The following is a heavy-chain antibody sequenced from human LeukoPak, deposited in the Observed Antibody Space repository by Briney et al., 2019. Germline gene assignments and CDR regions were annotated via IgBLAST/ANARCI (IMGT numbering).Heavy chain of an antibody. CDR1: GFTLTNYA. CDR3: AKGFTTGWSEGYLDY. CDR2: ISGGNT. Sequence: GGSLRLSCAASGFTLTNYAMNWVGQTPGKGLEWVSGISGGNTYYAYFVRGRFTISRDSSKNTLYLHMDFLRAEDTAVYLCAKGFTTGWSEGYLDYWGQGTLVSVSS. J-gene: IGHJ4*02. V-gene: IGHV3-23*01. D-gene: IGHD6-19*01.